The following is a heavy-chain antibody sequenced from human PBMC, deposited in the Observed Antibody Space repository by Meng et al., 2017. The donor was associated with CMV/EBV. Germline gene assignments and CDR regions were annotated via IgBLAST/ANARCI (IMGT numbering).Heavy chain of an antibody. V-gene: IGHV3-49*04. CDR1: GFTFGDYP. Sequence: GGSLRLSCTASGFTFGDYPMTWVRQAPGKGLEWVGFIRSKAYGGTTEYAASVKGRFTISRDDSKRSAYLQMNSLKTEDTAVYYCTREYELGYCSSTSCPYFDYWGQGTLVTVSS. D-gene: IGHD2-2*01. J-gene: IGHJ4*02. CDR2: IRSKAYGGTT. CDR3: TREYELGYCSSTSCPYFDY.